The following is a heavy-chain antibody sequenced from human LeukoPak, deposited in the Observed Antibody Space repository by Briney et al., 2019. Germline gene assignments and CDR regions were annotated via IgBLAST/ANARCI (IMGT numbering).Heavy chain of an antibody. CDR3: ARGRRLLLRSGYFDL. CDR2: INHSGST. J-gene: IGHJ2*01. V-gene: IGHV4-34*01. CDR1: GGSFSGYY. D-gene: IGHD2-21*01. Sequence: PSETLSLTCAVYGGSFSGYYWSWIRQPPGKGLEWIGEINHSGSTNYNPSLKSRVTISVDTSENQFSLKLSSVTAADTAVYYCARGRRLLLRSGYFDLWGRGTLVTVSS.